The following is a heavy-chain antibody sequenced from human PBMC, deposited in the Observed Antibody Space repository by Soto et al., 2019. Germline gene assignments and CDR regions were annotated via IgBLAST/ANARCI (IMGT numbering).Heavy chain of an antibody. Sequence: QVQLQESGPRLVKPSGTLSLTCAVSGDSLSNDNWWTWGRQAPGKGLEWIGEGFHNGNTNYNPSLESRVTISLDKSKNQFSLTMTSVTAADTAIYYCATAPNSNVVLVSWGKGTLVTVSS. V-gene: IGHV4-4*02. CDR3: ATAPNSNVVLVS. D-gene: IGHD2-21*01. CDR1: GDSLSNDNW. J-gene: IGHJ4*02. CDR2: GFHNGNT.